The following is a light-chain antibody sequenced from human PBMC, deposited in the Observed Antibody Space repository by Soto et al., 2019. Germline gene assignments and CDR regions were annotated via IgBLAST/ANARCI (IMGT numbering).Light chain of an antibody. Sequence: EHVLTQFQGPLSVSPGEGASLSCMASQSVTLLYWGGYQQKPGQAPRLIIYGTSRMTYGLPDRFRGSGSGSDFTITISRVEPEDVAVDYCHQYESLSWTFVQGTKIEI. V-gene: IGKV3-20*01. J-gene: IGKJ1*01. CDR3: HQYESLSWT. CDR1: QSVTLLY. CDR2: GTS.